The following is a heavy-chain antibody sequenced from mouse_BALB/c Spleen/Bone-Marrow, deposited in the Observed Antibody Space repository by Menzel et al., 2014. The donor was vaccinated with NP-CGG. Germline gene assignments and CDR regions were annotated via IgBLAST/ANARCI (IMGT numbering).Heavy chain of an antibody. CDR1: GFTFSSYG. J-gene: IGHJ2*01. D-gene: IGHD1-1*01. V-gene: IGHV5-6-3*01. CDR2: INSNGGST. Sequence: EVQVVESGGGLVQPGGSLKLSCAASGFTFSSYGMSWVRQTPDKRLELVATINSNGGSTYYPDSVKGRFTISRDNAKNPLYLQMSSLKSEDTAMYYCARDYYGSSDYWGRGTTLTVSS. CDR3: ARDYYGSSDY.